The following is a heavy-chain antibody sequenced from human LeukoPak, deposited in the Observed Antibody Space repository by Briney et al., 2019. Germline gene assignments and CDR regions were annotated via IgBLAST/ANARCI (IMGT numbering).Heavy chain of an antibody. CDR1: GFTFCSYR. CDR3: ATSHDSSDNN. CDR2: INQDGGAT. J-gene: IGHJ4*02. Sequence: GGSLRLHCAASGFTFCSYRMVWLRQAPGKALVWVDNINQDGGATFSVDSVKGRFTISRDNARNSLYLQMNNLRVEDTGIYSCATSHDSSDNNWGQGTLVTVSS. V-gene: IGHV3-7*01. D-gene: IGHD3-22*01.